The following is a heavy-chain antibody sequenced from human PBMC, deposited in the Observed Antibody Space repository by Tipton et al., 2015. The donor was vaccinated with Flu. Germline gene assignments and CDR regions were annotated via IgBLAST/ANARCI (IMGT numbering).Heavy chain of an antibody. CDR2: ISSSGSTI. CDR1: GFSVTNNY. V-gene: IGHV3-11*04. J-gene: IGHJ4*02. CDR3: AKDLRGPLDY. Sequence: SLRLSCAVSGFSVTNNYMTWVRQAPGKGLEWVSYISSSGSTIYYADSVKGRFTISRDNAKNSLYLQMNSLRAEDTAVYYCAKDLRGPLDYWGQGTLVTVSS. D-gene: IGHD3-16*01.